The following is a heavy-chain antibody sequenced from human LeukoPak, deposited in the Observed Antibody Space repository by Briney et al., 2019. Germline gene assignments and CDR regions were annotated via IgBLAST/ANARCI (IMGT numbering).Heavy chain of an antibody. J-gene: IGHJ4*02. CDR1: GLTFDDYA. CDR3: ANDMYSSSSSHFDS. V-gene: IGHV3-43*02. CDR2: ISGDGDYT. Sequence: PGGSLRLSCAASGLTFDDYAMHWVRQVPGRGLEWVSLISGDGDYTYYADSVKGRFTISRDNSKYSLYLQMNSLRTEDTALYYCANDMYSSSSSHFDSWGQRTLVTVSS. D-gene: IGHD6-6*01.